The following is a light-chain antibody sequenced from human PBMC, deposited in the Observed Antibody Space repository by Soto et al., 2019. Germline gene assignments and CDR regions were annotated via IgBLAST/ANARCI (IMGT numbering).Light chain of an antibody. CDR1: QSISSW. V-gene: IGKV1-5*01. Sequence: DIQMTQSPSTLSASVGDRVTNTCRASQSISSWLAWYQQKPGKAPKLLIYDASSLESGVPSRFSGSGSGTEFTLTISSLQPDDFATYYCQQYNSYLWTFGQGIKVEIK. J-gene: IGKJ1*01. CDR3: QQYNSYLWT. CDR2: DAS.